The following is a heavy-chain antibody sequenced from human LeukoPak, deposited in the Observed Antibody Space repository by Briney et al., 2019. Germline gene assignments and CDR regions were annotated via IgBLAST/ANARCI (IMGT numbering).Heavy chain of an antibody. V-gene: IGHV1-58*02. CDR3: AATVDYCSGGSCNNYYYGMDV. D-gene: IGHD2-15*01. CDR2: IVVGSGNT. J-gene: IGHJ6*02. Sequence: SVKVSCKASGFTFTNSAMQWVRQARGQRLEWIGWIVVGSGNTNYAQKVQERVTITRDKSTNTAYMELSSLRSEDTAVYYCAATVDYCSGGSCNNYYYGMDVWGQGTTVTVSS. CDR1: GFTFTNSA.